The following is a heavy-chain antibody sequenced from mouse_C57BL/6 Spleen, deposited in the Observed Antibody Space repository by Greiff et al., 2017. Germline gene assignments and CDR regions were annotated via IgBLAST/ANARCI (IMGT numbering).Heavy chain of an antibody. CDR2: IDPSDSYT. D-gene: IGHD2-4*01. CDR1: GYTFTSYW. CDR3: ARYYDYDEEFYAMDY. J-gene: IGHJ4*01. Sequence: QVQLQQPGAELVMPGASVKLSCKASGYTFTSYWMHWVKQRPGQGLEWIGEIDPSDSYTNYNQKFKGKSTLTVDKSSSTAYMQLSSLTSEDSAVYYCARYYDYDEEFYAMDYWGQGTSVTVSS. V-gene: IGHV1-69*01.